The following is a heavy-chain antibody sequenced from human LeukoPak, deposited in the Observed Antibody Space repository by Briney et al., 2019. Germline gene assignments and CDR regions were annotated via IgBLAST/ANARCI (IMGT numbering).Heavy chain of an antibody. V-gene: IGHV3-23*01. CDR3: GKEVERHFDLKY. CDR2: FSGGGDS. Sequence: GGSLRLSCAASGFTSGTYAVSWVRQAPGKGLEWVSAFSGGGDSYYADSVKGRFTISRDNSKKILYLQMNSLRAEDTAVYYCGKEVERHFDLKYWGQGTLVTVSS. CDR1: GFTSGTYA. J-gene: IGHJ4*02.